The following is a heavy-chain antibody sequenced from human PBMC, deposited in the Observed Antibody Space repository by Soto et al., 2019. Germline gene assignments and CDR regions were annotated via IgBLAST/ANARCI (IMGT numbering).Heavy chain of an antibody. CDR1: GGSFSGYY. CDR2: INHSGST. V-gene: IGHV4-34*01. Sequence: SETLSLTCAVYGGSFSGYYWSWIRQPPGKGLEWIGEINHSGSTNYNPSLKSRVTISVDTSKNQFSLKLSSVTAADTAVYYCARATSIFGVVTMTSYYHYGMDVWGQGTTVTVSS. J-gene: IGHJ6*02. D-gene: IGHD3-3*01. CDR3: ARATSIFGVVTMTSYYHYGMDV.